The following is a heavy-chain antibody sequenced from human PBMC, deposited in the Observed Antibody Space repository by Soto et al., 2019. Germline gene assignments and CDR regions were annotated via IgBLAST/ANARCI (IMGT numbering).Heavy chain of an antibody. V-gene: IGHV4-59*01. CDR3: ARDSGDP. CDR1: GASISSYY. CDR2: IFYSWST. J-gene: IGHJ5*02. Sequence: SETLSLTCTVSGASISSYYWSWIRQPPGKGLEWIGYIFYSWSTNYNPSLKSRVTISVDTSKHRFSLKLSSVTAADTAVYYCARDSGDPWGQGTLVTVSS.